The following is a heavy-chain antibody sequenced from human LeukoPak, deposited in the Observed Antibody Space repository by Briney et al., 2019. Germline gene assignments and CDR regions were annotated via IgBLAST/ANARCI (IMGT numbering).Heavy chain of an antibody. V-gene: IGHV1-18*01. CDR3: AREGQLSPDYYYYYMDV. CDR1: GYTFTSYG. J-gene: IGHJ6*03. Sequence: ASVKVSCKASGYTFTSYGISWLRQAPGQGLEWMGWISAYNGNTNYAQKLQGRVTMTTDTSTSTAYMELRSLRSDDTAVYYCAREGQLSPDYYYYYMDVWGKGTTVTVSS. CDR2: ISAYNGNT. D-gene: IGHD6-13*01.